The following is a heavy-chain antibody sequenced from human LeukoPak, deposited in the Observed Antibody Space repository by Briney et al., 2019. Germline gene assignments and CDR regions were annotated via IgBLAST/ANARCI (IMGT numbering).Heavy chain of an antibody. CDR3: ARARGSGSYYGHDYYYYHYMDV. CDR2: SNPSGGST. D-gene: IGHD3-10*01. V-gene: IGHV1-46*01. J-gene: IGHJ6*03. Sequence: ASVKVSCKASGDTFTTDYIHWVRQGPGQGPEWMGVSNPSGGSTTNAQKFQGRVNMTRDTSTSTVYMELSSLRSEDTAIYYCARARGSGSYYGHDYYYYHYMDVWGKGTTVTVSS. CDR1: GDTFTTDY.